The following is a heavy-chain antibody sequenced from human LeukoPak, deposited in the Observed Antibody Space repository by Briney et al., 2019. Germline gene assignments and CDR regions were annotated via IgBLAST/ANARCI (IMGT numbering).Heavy chain of an antibody. CDR3: ARVDPASLAVHY. Sequence: ASVKVSCKTSGYTFTGYFLHWVRPAPGQGLEWMGRINPNSGGTNCGQKFQDRVTMTRDTSIATAYMQLSSLTSDDTAVYYCARVDPASLAVHYWGQGTLITVSS. CDR1: GYTFTGYF. CDR2: INPNSGGT. V-gene: IGHV1-2*02. J-gene: IGHJ4*02. D-gene: IGHD6-19*01.